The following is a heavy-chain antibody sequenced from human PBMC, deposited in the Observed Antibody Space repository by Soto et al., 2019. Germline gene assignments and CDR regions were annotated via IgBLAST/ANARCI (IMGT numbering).Heavy chain of an antibody. CDR1: GFTFSSYA. V-gene: IGHV3-30-3*01. D-gene: IGHD1-26*01. Sequence: PGGSLRLSCAASGFTFSSYAMHWVRQAPGKGLEWVAVISYDGSNKYYADSVKSRFTISRDNSKNTLYLQMNSLRAEDTAVYYCARDVREWEVSNYYYGMDGWGQGTTVTFSS. CDR2: ISYDGSNK. J-gene: IGHJ6*02. CDR3: ARDVREWEVSNYYYGMDG.